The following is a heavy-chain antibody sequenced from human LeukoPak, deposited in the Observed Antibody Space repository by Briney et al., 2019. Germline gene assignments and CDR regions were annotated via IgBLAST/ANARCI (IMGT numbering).Heavy chain of an antibody. CDR2: ISDNGGGP. CDR1: GFIFRDYA. D-gene: IGHD3/OR15-3a*01. V-gene: IGHV3-23*01. J-gene: IGHJ4*02. CDR3: AKEIGRLGVPLYDY. Sequence: GGPLRLSCVVSGFIFRDYAMSWVRQAPGEGLEWVAGISDNGGGPYYADSLKGRFTISRDNSKNILYLQMNSLRAEDTAVYYCAKEIGRLGVPLYDYWGRGTLVTVSS.